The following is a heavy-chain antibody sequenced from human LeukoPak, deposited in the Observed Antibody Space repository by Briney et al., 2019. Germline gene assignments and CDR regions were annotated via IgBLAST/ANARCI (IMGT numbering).Heavy chain of an antibody. D-gene: IGHD2-2*01. CDR1: GFTFSSYW. J-gene: IGHJ3*01. V-gene: IGHV3-74*01. CDR3: ARGDAHGFDF. Sequence: SGGSLRLSCAAPGFTFSSYWMHWVRQAPGKGLVWVARIKSDGSSTGYADSVKGRFTNSRDNAKNTLYLQMNSLRDEDTAVYYCARGDAHGFDFWGQGTMVTVSS. CDR2: IKSDGSST.